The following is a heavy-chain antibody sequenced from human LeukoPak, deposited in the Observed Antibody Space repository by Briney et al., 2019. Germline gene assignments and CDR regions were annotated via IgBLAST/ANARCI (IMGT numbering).Heavy chain of an antibody. J-gene: IGHJ4*02. CDR3: ARGANWGSPDY. CDR2: IYYSGTT. CDR1: GGSISSDY. D-gene: IGHD7-27*01. Sequence: SETLPLTCTVSGGSISSDYWSWIRQSPGKGLEWIGYIYYSGTTSYNPSLKSRVTISLDTSKNQFSLKLSSVTAADTAVYYCARGANWGSPDYWGQGTLVTVSS. V-gene: IGHV4-59*01.